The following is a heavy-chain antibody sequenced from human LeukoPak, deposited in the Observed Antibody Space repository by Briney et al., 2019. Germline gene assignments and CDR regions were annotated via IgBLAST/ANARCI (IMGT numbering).Heavy chain of an antibody. Sequence: GGSLRLSCAASGFTFSSYAMSWVRQAPGKGLDWVSAISGSGDSTYYADSVKGRFTISRDNSKNTLYLQMNSLRAEDTAVYYCAKDQRGIAAAFDYWGQGTLVTVSS. CDR1: GFTFSSYA. CDR3: AKDQRGIAAAFDY. D-gene: IGHD6-13*01. CDR2: ISGSGDST. J-gene: IGHJ4*02. V-gene: IGHV3-23*01.